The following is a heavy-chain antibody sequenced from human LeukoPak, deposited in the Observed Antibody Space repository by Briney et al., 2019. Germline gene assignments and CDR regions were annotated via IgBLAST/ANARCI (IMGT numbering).Heavy chain of an antibody. V-gene: IGHV3-23*01. CDR3: AKWPEGATPKFHH. D-gene: IGHD1-26*01. CDR2: ISASGHAT. Sequence: GGSLRLSCAASGFTFSSYAMSWVRQAPGKGLEAPGQGLEWVSTISASGHATYYPDSVRGRFTISRDNSKSTLHLQMDSLRAEDSALYYCAKWPEGATPKFHHWGQGTLVTVSS. CDR1: GFTFSSYA. J-gene: IGHJ4*02.